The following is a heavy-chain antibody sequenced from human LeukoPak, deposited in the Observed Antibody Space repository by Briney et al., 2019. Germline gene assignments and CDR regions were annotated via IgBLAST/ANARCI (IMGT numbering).Heavy chain of an antibody. CDR2: ISDSGGRT. CDR3: AKGHGDWGGNYLDH. J-gene: IGHJ4*02. CDR1: GFPFSSYA. D-gene: IGHD4-17*01. Sequence: GGSLRLSCAASGFPFSSYAMSWVRQAPGKGLEWVSVISDSGGRTYSAASVKGRFTISRDNSKDTLYLQMNSLRAEDTAVYHCAKGHGDWGGNYLDHWGQGAQVTVSS. V-gene: IGHV3-23*01.